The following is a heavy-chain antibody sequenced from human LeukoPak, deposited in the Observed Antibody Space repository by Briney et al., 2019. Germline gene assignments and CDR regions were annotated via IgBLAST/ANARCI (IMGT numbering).Heavy chain of an antibody. CDR3: ARDYYDSSGHSPYNWFDP. D-gene: IGHD3-22*01. J-gene: IGHJ5*02. Sequence: PSETLSLTCAVYGGCFSGYYWSWIRQPPGKGLEWIGEINHSGSTNYNPSLKSRVTISVDTSKNQFSLKLSSVTAADTAVYYCARDYYDSSGHSPYNWFDPWGQGTLVTVSS. V-gene: IGHV4-34*01. CDR1: GGCFSGYY. CDR2: INHSGST.